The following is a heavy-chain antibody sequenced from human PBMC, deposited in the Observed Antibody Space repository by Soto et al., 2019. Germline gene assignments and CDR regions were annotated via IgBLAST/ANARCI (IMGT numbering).Heavy chain of an antibody. V-gene: IGHV3-23*01. Sequence: EVQLLESGGGLVQPGGSLRLSCAASGFTFSSYAMSWVRQAPGKGLEWVSVISGSGSVTYYADSVKGRFTISRDNSKSTLYLQMNSLRAEDTAVYYCAKRMMSGSYDAAIDHWGQGTLVTVSS. CDR3: AKRMMSGSYDAAIDH. CDR1: GFTFSSYA. CDR2: ISGSGSVT. D-gene: IGHD1-26*01. J-gene: IGHJ1*01.